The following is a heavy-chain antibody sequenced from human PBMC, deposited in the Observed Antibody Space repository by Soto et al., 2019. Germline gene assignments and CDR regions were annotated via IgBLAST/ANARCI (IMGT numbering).Heavy chain of an antibody. D-gene: IGHD6-19*01. Sequence: QLQLQESGPGLVKPSETLSLTCTVSGGSISSSSYYWGWIRQPPGKGLEWIGSIYYSGSTYYNPSLKSRVTISVDTSKNHFSLKLSAVTAANTAVYYCARHERRHSRGWRDRDWFDPWGQGTLVTVSS. J-gene: IGHJ5*02. V-gene: IGHV4-39*01. CDR3: ARHERRHSRGWRDRDWFDP. CDR2: IYYSGST. CDR1: GGSISSSSYY.